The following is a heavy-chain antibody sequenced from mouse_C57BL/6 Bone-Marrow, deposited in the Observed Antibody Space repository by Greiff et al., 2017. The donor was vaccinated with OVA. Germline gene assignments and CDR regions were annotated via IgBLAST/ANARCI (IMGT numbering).Heavy chain of an antibody. CDR1: GFTFSDYY. Sequence: EVMLVESGGGLVQPGGSLKLSCAASGFTFSDYYMYWVRQTPEKRLEWVAYISNGGGSTYYPDTVKGRFTISRDNAKNTLYLQMSRLKSEDTAMYDCARSYGSPWYFDVWGTGTTVTVSS. J-gene: IGHJ1*03. D-gene: IGHD1-1*01. CDR2: ISNGGGST. CDR3: ARSYGSPWYFDV. V-gene: IGHV5-12*01.